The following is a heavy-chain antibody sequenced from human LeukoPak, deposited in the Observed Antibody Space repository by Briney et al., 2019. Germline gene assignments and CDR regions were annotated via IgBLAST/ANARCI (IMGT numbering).Heavy chain of an antibody. CDR3: ARCKADSSSWYEEAFDI. CDR2: IKRDGSER. D-gene: IGHD6-13*01. CDR1: GFTFSSYW. J-gene: IGHJ3*02. Sequence: GGSLRLSCAASGFTFSSYWMGWVRQAPGKGLEWVANIKRDGSERYFVDSVRGRFTISRDNAKNSLYLQMNSLRAEDTAVYYCARCKADSSSWYEEAFDIWGQGTMVTVSS. V-gene: IGHV3-7*01.